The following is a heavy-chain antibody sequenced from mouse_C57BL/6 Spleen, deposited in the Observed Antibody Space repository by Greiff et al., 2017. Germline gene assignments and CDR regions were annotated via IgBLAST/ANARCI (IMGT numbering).Heavy chain of an antibody. V-gene: IGHV5-16*01. CDR2: INYDGSST. J-gene: IGHJ4*01. D-gene: IGHD2-1*01. CDR3: ARGFYYGNYDAMDY. Sequence: EVQLVESEGGLVQPGSSMKLSCTASGFTFSDYYMAWVRQVPEKGLEWVANINYDGSSTYYLDSLKSRFIISRDNAKNILYLQMSSLKSEDTATYYCARGFYYGNYDAMDYWGQGTSVTVSS. CDR1: GFTFSDYY.